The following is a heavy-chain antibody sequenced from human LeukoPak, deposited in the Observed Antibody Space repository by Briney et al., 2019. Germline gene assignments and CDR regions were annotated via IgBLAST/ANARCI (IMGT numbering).Heavy chain of an antibody. J-gene: IGHJ4*02. Sequence: SETLSLTCAVSGGSISSISSNNWAWIRQPPGKGLELIAAIHYTGSTYYNPSFMSRVTISVDTSKNQFSLKLNSLTATDTAVYYCARGPTWVDYWGQGTLVTVSS. D-gene: IGHD7-27*01. V-gene: IGHV4-39*01. CDR3: ARGPTWVDY. CDR1: GGSISSISSNN. CDR2: IHYTGST.